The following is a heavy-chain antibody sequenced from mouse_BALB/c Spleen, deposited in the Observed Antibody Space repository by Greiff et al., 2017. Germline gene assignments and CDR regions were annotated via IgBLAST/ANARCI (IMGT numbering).Heavy chain of an antibody. V-gene: IGHV5-6-2*01. CDR3: ARQVPIYYDYDGGYFDY. CDR2: INSNGGST. CDR1: GFTFSSYY. Sequence: DVMLVESGGGLVKLGGSLKLSCAASGFTFSSYYMSWVRQTPEKRLELVAAINSNGGSTYYPDTVKGRFTISRDNAKNTLYLQMSSLKSEDTALYYCARQVPIYYDYDGGYFDYWGQGTTLTVSS. D-gene: IGHD2-4*01. J-gene: IGHJ2*01.